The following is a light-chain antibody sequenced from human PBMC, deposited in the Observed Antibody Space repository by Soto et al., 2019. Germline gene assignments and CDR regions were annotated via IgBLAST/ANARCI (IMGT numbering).Light chain of an antibody. J-gene: IGKJ5*01. CDR2: AAS. Sequence: DIQMTQSPSSLSASVVERVTITFRASQHVDRYLSWYQQKPGKAPKLLIYAASSLQSGVPSRFSGSGSATDFTLTISSLQPEDFATYYCQQVNSYPPTFGQGTRLEIK. V-gene: IGKV1-17*01. CDR1: QHVDRY. CDR3: QQVNSYPPT.